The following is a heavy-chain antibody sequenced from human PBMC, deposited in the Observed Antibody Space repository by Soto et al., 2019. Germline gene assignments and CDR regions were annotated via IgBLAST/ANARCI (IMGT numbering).Heavy chain of an antibody. Sequence: EGQLVESGGGLVQPGGSLRLSCAASQLTFSPYDMSWVRQAPGKGLEWVAHIKEDGSKKFYVDSVKGRFTISRDKAHNLLFLQMKSLRGVGTTVYYCARSQWGAYAFWGQGPRVTVSS. CDR1: QLTFSPYD. CDR3: ARSQWGAYAF. V-gene: IGHV3-7*01. J-gene: IGHJ3*01. CDR2: IKEDGSKK. D-gene: IGHD2-8*01.